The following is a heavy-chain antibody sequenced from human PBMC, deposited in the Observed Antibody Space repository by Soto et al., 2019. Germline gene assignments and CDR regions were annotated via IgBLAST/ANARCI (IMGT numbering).Heavy chain of an antibody. Sequence: SETLSLTCTVSGGSISSSSYYWGWIRQPPGKGLEWIGSIYYSGSTYYNPSLKSRVTISVDTSKNQFSLKLSSVTAADTAVYYCALGNLRRHYYGSGSYYHFDYWGQGTLVTVSS. CDR1: GGSISSSSYY. D-gene: IGHD3-10*01. CDR3: ALGNLRRHYYGSGSYYHFDY. J-gene: IGHJ4*02. V-gene: IGHV4-39*01. CDR2: IYYSGST.